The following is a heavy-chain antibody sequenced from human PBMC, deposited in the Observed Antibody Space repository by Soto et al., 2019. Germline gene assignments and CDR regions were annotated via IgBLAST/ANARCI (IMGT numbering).Heavy chain of an antibody. J-gene: IGHJ4*02. CDR2: AYYRSRWQY. D-gene: IGHD1-26*01. CDR3: ARDPPDFNSGFDS. V-gene: IGHV6-1*01. CDR1: GDSVSNNGAT. Sequence: SQTLSLTCAICGDSVSNNGATWNWIRQSPSRGLEWLGRAYYRSRWQYDYATSVRSRITINPDTSKNQISLQLTSVTPEDTAAYYCARDPPDFNSGFDSWGQGSLVTVSS.